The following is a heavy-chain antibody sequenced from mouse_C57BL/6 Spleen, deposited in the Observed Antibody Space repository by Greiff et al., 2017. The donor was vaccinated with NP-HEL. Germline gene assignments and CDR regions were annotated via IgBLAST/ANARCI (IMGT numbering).Heavy chain of an antibody. V-gene: IGHV1-64*01. CDR2: IHPNSGST. CDR3: ARVMVMKWYFDV. D-gene: IGHD2-1*01. CDR1: GYTFTSYW. J-gene: IGHJ1*03. Sequence: QVQLQQPGAELVKPGASVKLSCKASGYTFTSYWMHWVKQRPGQGLEWIGMIHPNSGSTNYNEKFKSKATLTVDKSSSTAYMQLSSLTSEDSAVYYCARVMVMKWYFDVWGTGTTVTVSS.